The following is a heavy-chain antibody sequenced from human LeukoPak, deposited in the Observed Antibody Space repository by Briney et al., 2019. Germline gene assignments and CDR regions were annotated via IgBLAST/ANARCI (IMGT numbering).Heavy chain of an antibody. CDR1: GFTFDDYA. D-gene: IGHD6-13*01. CDR3: AKDGYSSPTYFAS. CDR2: ISWNGRSI. V-gene: IGHV3-9*03. Sequence: GGSLRLSCAASGFTFDDYAMHWVRQAPGKGLEWVSSISWNGRSIGYADSVQGRFTISRDNAKNSLYLQIHSLRTEDMAFYYCAKDGYSSPTYFASWGQGTLVTVSS. J-gene: IGHJ4*02.